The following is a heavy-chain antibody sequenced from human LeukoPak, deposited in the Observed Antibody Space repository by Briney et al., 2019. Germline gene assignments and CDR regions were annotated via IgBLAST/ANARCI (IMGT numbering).Heavy chain of an antibody. J-gene: IGHJ4*02. CDR1: RFTFSRYG. CDR3: ARGYYYGSGSYFRY. D-gene: IGHD3-10*01. CDR2: IRYDGSNK. V-gene: IGHV3-30*02. Sequence: GGSLRLSCAASRFTFSRYGMHWVRQAPGKGLEWVAFIRYDGSNKHYADSVKGRFTISRDNSKNTLYLQMNSLRAEDTAVYYCARGYYYGSGSYFRYWGQGTLVTVSS.